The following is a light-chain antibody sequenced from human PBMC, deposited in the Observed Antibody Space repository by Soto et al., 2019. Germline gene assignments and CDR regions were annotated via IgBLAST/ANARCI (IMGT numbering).Light chain of an antibody. CDR3: QQLNSYPRT. CDR2: AAS. CDR1: QGISSY. J-gene: IGKJ4*01. V-gene: IGKV1-9*01. Sequence: DIQLTQSPSFLSASVGDRVTITCRASQGISSYLAWYQQKPGKASKLLIYAASTLQSGVPARFSGRGAGTEFPLTISSLQPEDFATYYCQQLNSYPRTFGGGTKVEIK.